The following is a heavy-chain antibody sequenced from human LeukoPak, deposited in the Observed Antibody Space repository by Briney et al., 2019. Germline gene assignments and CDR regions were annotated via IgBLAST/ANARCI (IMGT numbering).Heavy chain of an antibody. J-gene: IGHJ3*02. V-gene: IGHV4-59*01. CDR1: GASLSPLY. Sequence: SETLSLTCSVSGASLSPLYWSWFRQSPGRGPEWIGYIHYSGATNYNTSLESRVSISLDMSKNQFSLRLSSVSAVDTAVYYCTRGPPDRADIWGQGTMVTVSS. CDR3: TRGPPDRADI. D-gene: IGHD3-16*02. CDR2: IHYSGAT.